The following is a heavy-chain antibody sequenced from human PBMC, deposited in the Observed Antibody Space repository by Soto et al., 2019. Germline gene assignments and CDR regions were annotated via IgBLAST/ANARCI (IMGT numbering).Heavy chain of an antibody. D-gene: IGHD1-26*01. Sequence: QVQLQESGPGLVKPSETLSLRCTVSSASITTYDWNWIRKPPGKGREWIGYIYYSGSTNYNPAPTSRGAISLDPSKCQCSLWLRTMTAADTVVYYCARDPEVGASKTGLESWGQGALVSVSS. CDR1: SASITTYD. J-gene: IGHJ4*02. CDR3: ARDPEVGASKTGLES. CDR2: IYYSGST. V-gene: IGHV4-59*01.